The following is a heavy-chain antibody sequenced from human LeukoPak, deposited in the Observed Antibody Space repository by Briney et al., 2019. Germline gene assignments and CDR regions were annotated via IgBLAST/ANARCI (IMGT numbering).Heavy chain of an antibody. CDR1: GFTFSSYV. CDR2: ISYDGSNK. Sequence: PGGSLRLSCAASGFTFSSYVMHWVRQAPGKGLEWVAVISYDGSNKYYADSVRGRFTISRDNAKNALYLQMNSLTAEDTALYYCARDLPLGARDSSGYYYWGQGTLVTVSS. CDR3: ARDLPLGARDSSGYYY. V-gene: IGHV3-30*04. D-gene: IGHD3-22*01. J-gene: IGHJ4*02.